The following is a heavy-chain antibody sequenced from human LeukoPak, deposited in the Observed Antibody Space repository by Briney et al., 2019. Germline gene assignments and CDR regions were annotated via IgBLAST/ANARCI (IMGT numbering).Heavy chain of an antibody. D-gene: IGHD1-26*01. CDR2: ISGGGSSG. J-gene: IGHJ4*02. V-gene: IGHV3-23*01. CDR1: GLTLRSYA. Sequence: GGSLRLSCTASGLTLRSYATRSVRQAPGEGLEWVSGISGGGSSGYHADSVKGRFSISTDNSKNTLFLQMHNLRAEDTAVYYRTTLTGYSTGWFVGHFESWGQGTLVTVSS. CDR3: TTLTGYSTGWFVGHFES.